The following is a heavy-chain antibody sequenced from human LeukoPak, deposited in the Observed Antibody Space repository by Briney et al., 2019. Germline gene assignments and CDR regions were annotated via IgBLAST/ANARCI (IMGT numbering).Heavy chain of an antibody. CDR3: ARGSTAMVPYYFDY. Sequence: GASVTVSCTASGYTFTSYYMHWVRQAPGQGLDWMGIINPSGGSTSYAQKFQGRVTMTRDMSTSTVYMELSSLRSEDTAVYYCARGSTAMVPYYFDYWGQGTLVTVSS. V-gene: IGHV1-46*01. D-gene: IGHD5-18*01. CDR2: INPSGGST. J-gene: IGHJ4*02. CDR1: GYTFTSYY.